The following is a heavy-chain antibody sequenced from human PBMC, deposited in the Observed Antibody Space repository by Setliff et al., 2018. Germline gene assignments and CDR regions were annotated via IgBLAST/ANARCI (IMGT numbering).Heavy chain of an antibody. J-gene: IGHJ4*02. CDR3: ARENGYCSGGACYFMFDY. V-gene: IGHV4-61*10. Sequence: SETLSLTCTVSGGSVNSGYDNWNWLRQPAGKGLEWIGHINRRGSTNFSPSLKSRVTLSLDTSKNQFSLELSSVTAADTAMYYCARENGYCSGGACYFMFDYWGQGTLVTVSS. CDR2: INRRGST. D-gene: IGHD2-15*01. CDR1: GGSVNSGYDN.